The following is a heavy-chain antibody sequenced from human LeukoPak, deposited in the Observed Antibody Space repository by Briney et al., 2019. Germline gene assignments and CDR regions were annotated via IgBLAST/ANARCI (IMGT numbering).Heavy chain of an antibody. CDR1: GYSISGGYY. V-gene: IGHV4-38-2*01. J-gene: IGHJ4*02. D-gene: IGHD3-3*01. CDR3: ARQSGGFLEWLLTFDY. CDR2: IYHSGST. Sequence: PSETLSLTCAVSGYSISGGYYWGWIRQPPGKGLEWIGSIYHSGSTYYNPSLKSRVTISVDTSKNQFSLKLSSVTAADTAVYYCARQSGGFLEWLLTFDYWGQGTLVTVSS.